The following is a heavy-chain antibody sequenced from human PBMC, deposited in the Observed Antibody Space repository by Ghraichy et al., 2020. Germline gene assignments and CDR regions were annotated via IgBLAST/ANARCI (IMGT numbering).Heavy chain of an antibody. CDR2: ISGSGGST. Sequence: GGSLRLSCAASGFTFSSYAMSWVRQAPGKGLEWVSAISGSGGSTYYADSVKGRFTISRDNSKNTLYLQMNSLRAEDTALYYCAKLYDFWSGYWDSFDYWGQGTLVTVSS. CDR1: GFTFSSYA. D-gene: IGHD3-3*01. CDR3: AKLYDFWSGYWDSFDY. J-gene: IGHJ4*02. V-gene: IGHV3-23*01.